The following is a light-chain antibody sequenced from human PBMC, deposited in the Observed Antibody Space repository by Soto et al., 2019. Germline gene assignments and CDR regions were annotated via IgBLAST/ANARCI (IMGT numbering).Light chain of an antibody. J-gene: IGKJ1*01. CDR3: QQYNNWPRT. Sequence: SAVTITMSPGERVTLSCRASQSVDINLALDQQKPGQAPRLLSSGAPTRATDMPGRFSGRGAGAEFTLTISSLQSEDFAVYYCQQYNNWPRTFGQGTRW. V-gene: IGKV3-15*01. CDR2: GAP. CDR1: QSVDIN.